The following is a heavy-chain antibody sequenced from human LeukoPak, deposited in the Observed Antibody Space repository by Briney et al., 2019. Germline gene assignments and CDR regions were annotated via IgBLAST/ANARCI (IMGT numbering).Heavy chain of an antibody. D-gene: IGHD3-3*01. CDR2: ISSSGGTI. CDR3: ARPSSVLDMGIIPFDF. J-gene: IGHJ4*02. CDR1: GFTFSTYS. Sequence: GGSLRLSCAASGFTFSTYSMNWVRQAPGKGLEWVSYISSSGGTIYYADSAKGRFTISRDNAKNSLYLQMNSLRAEDTAVYYCARPSSVLDMGIIPFDFWGQGTLVTVSS. V-gene: IGHV3-48*04.